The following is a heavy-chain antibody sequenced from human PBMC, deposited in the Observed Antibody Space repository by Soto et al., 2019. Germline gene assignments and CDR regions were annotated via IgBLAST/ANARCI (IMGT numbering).Heavy chain of an antibody. CDR1: GGSISSAGYY. D-gene: IGHD1-1*01. Sequence: PSETLSLTCTVSGGSISSAGYYWSWIRQPPGKGLEWIGYIYYNGNTYYNPSLKSRVTISVETSRNQFSLKLNSVTAADTAVYYCARNWNPFDYWGQGTLVNVS. CDR2: IYYNGNT. J-gene: IGHJ4*02. CDR3: ARNWNPFDY. V-gene: IGHV4-31*03.